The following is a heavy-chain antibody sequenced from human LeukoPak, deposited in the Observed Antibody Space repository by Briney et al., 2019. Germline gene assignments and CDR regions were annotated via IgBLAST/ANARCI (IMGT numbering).Heavy chain of an antibody. CDR2: ISGSGGST. J-gene: IGHJ4*02. V-gene: IGHV3-23*01. CDR1: GFTFSSYA. CDR3: ATYVWAHTYFDY. D-gene: IGHD3-16*01. Sequence: GGSLRLSCAASGFTFSSYAMSWVRQAPGKGLEWVSAISGSGGSTYYADSVKGRFTISRDNSKNTLYLQMNSLRAEDTAVYYCATYVWAHTYFDYWGQGTLVTVSS.